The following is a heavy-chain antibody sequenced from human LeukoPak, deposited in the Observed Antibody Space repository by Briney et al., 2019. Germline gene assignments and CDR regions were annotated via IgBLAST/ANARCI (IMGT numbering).Heavy chain of an antibody. CDR3: AKAVSPVDVGY. J-gene: IGHJ4*02. CDR1: RFTFSSYA. CDR2: ISGSGDST. D-gene: IGHD5-12*01. V-gene: IGHV3-23*01. Sequence: GGSLRLSCAASRFTFSSYAMSWVRQAPGKGLEWVSAISGSGDSTYYADTVKGRFTISRDNSKNTLNLQMNSLRAEDTAVYFCAKAVSPVDVGYWGRGTLVTVSS.